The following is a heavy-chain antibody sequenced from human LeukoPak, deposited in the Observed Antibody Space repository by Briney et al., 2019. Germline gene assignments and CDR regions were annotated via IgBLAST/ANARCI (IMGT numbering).Heavy chain of an antibody. J-gene: IGHJ4*02. Sequence: ASVKVSCKASGYTFTGYYMHWVRQAPGQGLEWMGRINPNSGGTNYAQKFQGRVTMTRDTSISTAYMELSRLRSDDTAVYYCARGGAYYDFWSGYYIYVYWGREPWSPSPQ. CDR1: GYTFTGYY. D-gene: IGHD3-3*01. V-gene: IGHV1-2*06. CDR2: INPNSGGT. CDR3: ARGGAYYDFWSGYYIYVY.